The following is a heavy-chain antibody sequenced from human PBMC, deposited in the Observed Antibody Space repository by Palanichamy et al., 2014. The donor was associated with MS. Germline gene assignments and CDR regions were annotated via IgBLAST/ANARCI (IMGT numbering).Heavy chain of an antibody. J-gene: IGHJ4*02. V-gene: IGHV3-15*07. CDR1: GFAFSNAW. Sequence: EVQLVESGGGLVKPGGSLRLSCAASGFAFSNAWMNWVRLASREGGWSGSDRLKTKADGETGNFAAPEKGRFTISRDDSKNTLYLQMNSLKTEDTAVYYCTSRVITTNDYWGQGTLVTVSS. D-gene: IGHD3-16*01. CDR2: LKTKADGETG. CDR3: TSRVITTNDY.